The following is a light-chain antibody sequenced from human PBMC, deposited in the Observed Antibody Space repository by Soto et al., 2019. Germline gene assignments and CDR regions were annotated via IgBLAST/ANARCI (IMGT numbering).Light chain of an antibody. V-gene: IGKV3-20*01. CDR1: QSVSSSY. Sequence: EIVLTQSPGTLSLSPGERATLSCRASQSVSSSYLAWYQQKPGQAPRLLIYGASSTATGISDRFSGSWSETDFTLAISRLEPGDFAVYYCQQDGSSPLTFGGGTNVEI. J-gene: IGKJ4*01. CDR3: QQDGSSPLT. CDR2: GAS.